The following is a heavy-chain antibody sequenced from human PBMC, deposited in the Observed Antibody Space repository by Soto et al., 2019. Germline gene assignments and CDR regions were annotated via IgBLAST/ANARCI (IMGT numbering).Heavy chain of an antibody. D-gene: IGHD4-17*01. CDR1: GGSISTGGYY. J-gene: IGHJ6*02. Sequence: SETLSLTCTVSGGSISTGGYYWSWIRRHPEKGLEWIGYIYYTGRTYYNPSLKSRVTISVDTSKNQFSLNLRSVTAADTAVYYCARDEEVSYRDHGGSEYYLGMDVWGHATTVNVSS. V-gene: IGHV4-31*03. CDR2: IYYTGRT. CDR3: ARDEEVSYRDHGGSEYYLGMDV.